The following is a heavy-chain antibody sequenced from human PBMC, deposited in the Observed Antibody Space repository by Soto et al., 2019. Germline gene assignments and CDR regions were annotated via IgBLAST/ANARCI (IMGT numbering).Heavy chain of an antibody. CDR1: GGTFSSYA. V-gene: IGHV1-69*13. D-gene: IGHD6-13*01. J-gene: IGHJ4*02. CDR3: ARARERQLVPFDY. CDR2: IIPIFGTA. Sequence: SVKVSCKASGGTFSSYAISWVRQAPGQGLEWMGGIIPIFGTANYAQKFQGRVTITADESTSTAYMELSSLRSEDTAVYYCARARERQLVPFDYWGQGTLVTVSS.